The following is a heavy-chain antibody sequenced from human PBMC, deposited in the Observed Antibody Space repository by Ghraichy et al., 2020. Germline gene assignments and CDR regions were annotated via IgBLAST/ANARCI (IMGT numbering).Heavy chain of an antibody. V-gene: IGHV4-59*01. CDR1: GGSISPYY. D-gene: IGHD5-24*01. J-gene: IGHJ4*02. CDR2: ISYGGHT. CDR3: TRDRRDGYNYVEL. Sequence: SETLSPTCTVSGGSISPYYWSWIRQPPGKGLEWIGYISYGGHTDYNPSLKSRVTTSIDTSKNQFSLKLTSVTAADTAVYYCTRDRRDGYNYVELWGQGTLVTVSS.